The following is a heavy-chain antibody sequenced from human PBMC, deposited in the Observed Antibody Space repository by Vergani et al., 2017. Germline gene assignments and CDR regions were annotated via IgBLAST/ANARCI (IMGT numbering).Heavy chain of an antibody. CDR3: ARVGGYWGEIDY. D-gene: IGHD1-26*01. V-gene: IGHV3-9*01. CDR1: GFTFDDYA. J-gene: IGHJ4*02. CDR2: ISWNSGSI. Sequence: EVQLVESGGGLVQPGRSLRLSCAASGFTFDDYAMHWVRQAPGKGLEWVSGISWNSGSIGYADSVKGRFTISRDNAKNSLYLQMNSLRAEDTALYYCARVGGYWGEIDYWGQGTLVTVSS.